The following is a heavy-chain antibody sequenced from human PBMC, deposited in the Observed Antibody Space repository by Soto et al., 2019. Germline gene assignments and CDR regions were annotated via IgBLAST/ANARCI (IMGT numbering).Heavy chain of an antibody. V-gene: IGHV3-9*01. J-gene: IGHJ4*02. CDR2: ISWNTGTI. D-gene: IGHD5-12*01. CDR3: AKDRSIVATIYDY. Sequence: EVQLVESGGGLVQPGRSLRLSCAASGFTFDDYAMHWVRQAPGKGLEWVSYISWNTGTIGYAASVTSRFTISRDNAKNSLSLQMNSLRAEDTALYYCAKDRSIVATIYDYWGQGTLVTVS. CDR1: GFTFDDYA.